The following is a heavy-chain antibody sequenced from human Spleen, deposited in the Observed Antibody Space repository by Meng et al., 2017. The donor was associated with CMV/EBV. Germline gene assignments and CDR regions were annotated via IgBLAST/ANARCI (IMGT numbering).Heavy chain of an antibody. CDR2: INHSGST. V-gene: IGHV4-34*01. Sequence: QGQLQHWGAGLLKPSETLSLTCAVYGGSFSGYYWSWIRQPPGKGLEWIGEINHSGSTNYNPSLKSRVTISVDTSKNQFSLKLSSVTAADTAVYYCARDTAGTGYFDYWGQGTLVTVSS. J-gene: IGHJ4*02. CDR1: GGSFSGYY. D-gene: IGHD6-13*01. CDR3: ARDTAGTGYFDY.